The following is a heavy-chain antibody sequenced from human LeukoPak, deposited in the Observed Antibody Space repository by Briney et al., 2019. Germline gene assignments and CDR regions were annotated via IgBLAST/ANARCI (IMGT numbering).Heavy chain of an antibody. CDR2: IIPIFGTA. V-gene: IGHV1-69*01. J-gene: IGHJ4*02. CDR1: GGTFSSYA. CDR3: ASSYSSSWAYYFDY. Sequence: ASVKVSWKASGGTFSSYAISWVRQAPGQGLEWMGGIIPIFGTANYAQKFQGRVTITADESTSTAYMELSSLRSEDTAVYYCASSYSSSWAYYFDYWGQGTLVTVSS. D-gene: IGHD6-13*01.